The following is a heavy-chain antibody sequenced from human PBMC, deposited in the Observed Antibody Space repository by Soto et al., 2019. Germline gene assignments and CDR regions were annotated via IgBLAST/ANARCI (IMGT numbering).Heavy chain of an antibody. J-gene: IGHJ6*02. D-gene: IGHD3-3*01. V-gene: IGHV4-34*01. Sequence: SETLSLTCAVYGGSFSGYYWSWIRQPPGKGLEWIGEINHSGSTNYNPSLKSRVTISVDTSKSQFSLKLSSVTAADTAVYYCARGSGDFWSGYYELDVWGQGTTVTVSS. CDR2: INHSGST. CDR3: ARGSGDFWSGYYELDV. CDR1: GGSFSGYY.